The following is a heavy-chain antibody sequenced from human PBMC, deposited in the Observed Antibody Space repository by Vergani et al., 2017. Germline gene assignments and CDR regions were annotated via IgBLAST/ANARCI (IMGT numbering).Heavy chain of an antibody. V-gene: IGHV5-51*03. CDR3: ARAMVRGVTPYAFDI. Sequence: EVQLVQSGAEVKKPGESLKISCQGSGYSITNYWIAWVRQRPGKGLEWMGIIYAGDSDTRYSPSFQGQVTISADKSISTAYLQWSSLKASDTAMYYCARAMVRGVTPYAFDIWGQGTMVTVSS. D-gene: IGHD3-10*01. CDR1: GYSITNYW. J-gene: IGHJ3*02. CDR2: IYAGDSDT.